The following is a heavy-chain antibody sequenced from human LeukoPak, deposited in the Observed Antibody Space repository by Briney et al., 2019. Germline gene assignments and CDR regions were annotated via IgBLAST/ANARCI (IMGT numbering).Heavy chain of an antibody. CDR3: ARDDGIVRPFDP. V-gene: IGHV4-4*07. D-gene: IGHD2-15*01. J-gene: IGHJ5*02. CDR1: GDSISSYY. CDR2: IYTSGST. Sequence: SETLSLTCTVSGDSISSYYWSWIRQPAAKGLEWIGRIYTSGSTNYNPSLKSRVTMSVDTSKNQFSLKLSSVTAADTDVYYCARDDGIVRPFDPWGQGTLVTVSS.